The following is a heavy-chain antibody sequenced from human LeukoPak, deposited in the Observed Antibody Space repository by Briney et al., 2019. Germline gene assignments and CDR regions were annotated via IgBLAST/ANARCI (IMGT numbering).Heavy chain of an antibody. CDR3: ARDLFRSGYGDYADFDY. CDR1: GFTFSSYS. V-gene: IGHV3-21*01. Sequence: GGSLRLSCAASGFTFSSYSMNWVRQAPGKGLEWVSSISSSSSYIYYADSVKGRFTISRDNAKNSLYLQMNSLRAEDTAVYYCARDLFRSGYGDYADFDYWGQGTLVTVSS. J-gene: IGHJ4*02. D-gene: IGHD4-17*01. CDR2: ISSSSSYI.